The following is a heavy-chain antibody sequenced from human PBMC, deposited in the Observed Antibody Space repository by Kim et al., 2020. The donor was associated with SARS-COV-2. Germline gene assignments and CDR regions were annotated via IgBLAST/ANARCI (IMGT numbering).Heavy chain of an antibody. CDR2: ISYDGSNK. D-gene: IGHD6-19*01. J-gene: IGHJ6*03. CDR1: GFTFSSYG. CDR3: AKDPRREQWLGGGYYYYYMDV. V-gene: IGHV3-30*18. Sequence: GVSLRLSCAASGFTFSSYGMHWVRQAPGKGLEWVAVISYDGSNKYYADSVKGRFTISRDNSKNTLYLQMNSLRAEDTAVYYCAKDPRREQWLGGGYYYYYMDVWGKGTTVTVSS.